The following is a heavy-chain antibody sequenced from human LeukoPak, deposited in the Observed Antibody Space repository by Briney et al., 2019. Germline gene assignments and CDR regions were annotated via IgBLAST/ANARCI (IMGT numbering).Heavy chain of an antibody. Sequence: SVKVSCKASGGTFSSYAISWVRQAPGQGLEWMGGIIPIFGTANYAQKFQGGVTITADESTSTAYMELSSLRSEDTAVYYCARVWADPYDSSGYYYYYCHGMDVWGQGTTVTVSS. D-gene: IGHD3-22*01. CDR2: IIPIFGTA. CDR1: GGTFSSYA. V-gene: IGHV1-69*13. J-gene: IGHJ6*02. CDR3: ARVWADPYDSSGYYYYYCHGMDV.